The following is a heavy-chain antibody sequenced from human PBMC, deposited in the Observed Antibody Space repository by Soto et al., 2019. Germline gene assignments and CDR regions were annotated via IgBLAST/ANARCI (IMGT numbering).Heavy chain of an antibody. CDR2: IYSGGST. CDR3: ARERDGMDV. J-gene: IGHJ6*02. Sequence: EVQLLESGGGLVQPGGSLRLSCAASGFTFSSYAMSWVRQAPGKGLEWVSAIYSGGSTYYADSVKGRFTISRDNSKNTLYLQMNSLRAEDTAVYYCARERDGMDVWGQGTTVTVSS. CDR1: GFTFSSYA. V-gene: IGHV3-23*01.